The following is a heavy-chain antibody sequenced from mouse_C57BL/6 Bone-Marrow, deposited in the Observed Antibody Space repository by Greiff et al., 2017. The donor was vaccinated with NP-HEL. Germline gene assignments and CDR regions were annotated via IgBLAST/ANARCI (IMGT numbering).Heavy chain of an antibody. V-gene: IGHV1-72*01. Sequence: VQLQQPGAELVKPGASVKLSCKASGYTFTSYWMHWVKQRPGRGLEWIGRIDPNSGGTKYNEKFKSKATLTVDKPSSTAYMQLSSLTSEDSAVYYCARNYGSSYLYWYFDVWGTGTTVTVSS. CDR1: GYTFTSYW. CDR2: IDPNSGGT. CDR3: ARNYGSSYLYWYFDV. J-gene: IGHJ1*03. D-gene: IGHD1-1*01.